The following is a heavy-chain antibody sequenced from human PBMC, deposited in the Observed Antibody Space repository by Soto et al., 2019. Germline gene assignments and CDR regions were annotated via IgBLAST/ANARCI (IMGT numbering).Heavy chain of an antibody. J-gene: IGHJ4*02. CDR1: GGSFSGYY. CDR2: INHSGST. CDR3: ARGHRYDYVWGSYRLRYFDY. D-gene: IGHD3-16*02. Sequence: QVQLQQWGAGLLKPSETLSLTCAVYGGSFSGYYWSWIRQPPGKGLEWIGEINHSGSTNYNPSLIGRGTRSVNTSKTQFSLKPRSVAAGDTVVYYCARGHRYDYVWGSYRLRYFDYWGQGTMVTVSS. V-gene: IGHV4-34*01.